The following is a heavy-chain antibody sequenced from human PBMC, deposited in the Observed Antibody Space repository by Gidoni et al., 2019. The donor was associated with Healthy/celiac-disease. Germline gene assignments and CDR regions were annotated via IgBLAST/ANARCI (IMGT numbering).Heavy chain of an antibody. CDR2: INHSGST. CDR3: ARFIGGNSSGWCAFDI. J-gene: IGHJ3*02. CDR1: GGSFSGYY. D-gene: IGHD6-19*01. V-gene: IGHV4-34*01. Sequence: QVQLQQWGAGLLKPSETLSLTCAVYGGSFSGYYWSWIRQPPGKGLEWIGEINHSGSTNYNPSLKSRVTISVDTSKNQFSLKLSSVTAADTAVYYCARFIGGNSSGWCAFDIWGQGTMVTVSS.